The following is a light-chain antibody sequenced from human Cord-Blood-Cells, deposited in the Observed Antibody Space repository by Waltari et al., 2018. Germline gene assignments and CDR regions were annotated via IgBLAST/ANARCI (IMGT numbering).Light chain of an antibody. V-gene: IGKV3-11*01. CDR1: QSVSSY. J-gene: IGKJ4*01. CDR2: DAS. Sequence: EIVLPQSPATLPLSPGERPTPTSRASQSVSSYLAWYQQKPGQAPRLLIYDASTRATGIPARFSGSGSGTDFTLTISSLEPEDVAVYYCQQRSNWPLTFGGGTKVEIK. CDR3: QQRSNWPLT.